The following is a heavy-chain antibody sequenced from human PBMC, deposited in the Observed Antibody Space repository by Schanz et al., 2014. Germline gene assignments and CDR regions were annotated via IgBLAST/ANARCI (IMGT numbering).Heavy chain of an antibody. V-gene: IGHV3-30-3*01. CDR2: ISYDGSNK. Sequence: QVQLVESGGGVVQPGRSLRLSCAAYGFTLSSYAMHWVRQAPGKGLEWVAVISYDGSNKYYADSVKGRFTISRDNSKTTLSLQMNSLKTEDTAMYYCARRASCSRIGCPFDYWGQGTLVTVSS. J-gene: IGHJ4*02. CDR1: GFTLSSYA. D-gene: IGHD2-2*01. CDR3: ARRASCSRIGCPFDY.